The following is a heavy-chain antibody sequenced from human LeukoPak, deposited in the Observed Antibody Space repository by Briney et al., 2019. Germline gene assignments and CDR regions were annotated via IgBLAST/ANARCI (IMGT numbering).Heavy chain of an antibody. CDR1: GFTFSSYA. D-gene: IGHD3-10*01. Sequence: GGSLRLSCAASGFTFSSYAMSWVRQAPGKGLEWVSAISGSGGSTYYADSVKGRFTIPRDTSNNTLYLQMNSLRAEATAVYYCVKDQGYYGSGFDPWGQGTLVTVSS. CDR3: VKDQGYYGSGFDP. V-gene: IGHV3-23*01. J-gene: IGHJ5*02. CDR2: ISGSGGST.